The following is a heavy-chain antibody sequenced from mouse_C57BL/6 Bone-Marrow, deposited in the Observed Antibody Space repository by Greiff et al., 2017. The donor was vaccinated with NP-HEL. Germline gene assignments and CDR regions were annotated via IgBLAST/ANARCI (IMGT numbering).Heavy chain of an antibody. D-gene: IGHD1-1*01. V-gene: IGHV14-4*01. CDR1: GFNIKDDY. CDR3: TTGEGYYGYAMDY. CDR2: IDPENGDT. Sequence: EVQLQQSGAELVRPGASVKLSCTASGFNIKDDYMHWVKPRPEQGLEWIGWIDPENGDTEYASKFQGKATITADTSSNTAYLQLSSLTSEDTAVYYCTTGEGYYGYAMDYWGQGTSVTVSS. J-gene: IGHJ4*01.